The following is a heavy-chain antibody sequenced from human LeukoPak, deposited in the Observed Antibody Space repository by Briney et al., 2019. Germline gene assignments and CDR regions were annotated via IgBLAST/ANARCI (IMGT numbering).Heavy chain of an antibody. CDR1: GGTFSIYA. J-gene: IGHJ3*02. CDR3: ARDSVQRDAFDI. Sequence: GASVKVSFKASGGTFSIYAISWVRQAPGQGLEWMGGIIPIFGTANYAQKFQGRVTITADESTSTAYMELSSLRSEDTAVYYCARDSVQRDAFDIWGQGTMVTVSS. CDR2: IIPIFGTA. V-gene: IGHV1-69*13. D-gene: IGHD1-1*01.